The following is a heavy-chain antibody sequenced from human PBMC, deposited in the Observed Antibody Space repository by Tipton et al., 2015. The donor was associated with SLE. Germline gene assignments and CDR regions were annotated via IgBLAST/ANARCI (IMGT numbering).Heavy chain of an antibody. CDR3: ARELGGWYPFDD. Sequence: SLRLSCAASGFSFSFYALHWVRQAPGKGLEWVAVISYDGSNKYYADSVKGRFTISRDNSKNTLYLQMNSLRAEDTTVYYCARELGGWYPFDDWGQGTLVTVPS. D-gene: IGHD6-19*01. CDR1: GFSFSFYA. J-gene: IGHJ4*02. V-gene: IGHV3-30*04. CDR2: ISYDGSNK.